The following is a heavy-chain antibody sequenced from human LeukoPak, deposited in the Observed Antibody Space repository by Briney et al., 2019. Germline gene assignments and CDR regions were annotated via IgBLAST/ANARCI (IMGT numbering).Heavy chain of an antibody. J-gene: IGHJ1*01. CDR1: GYSFIDYY. CDR3: ARIGISARGTNFHH. CDR2: INSNSADT. V-gene: IGHV1-2*02. D-gene: IGHD6-13*01. Sequence: ASVKVSCKTSGYSFIDYYIHWVRQATGQGLEWMGWINSNSADTNYAQNFQGRVTMTRDTSISTAYMELSRLRSDDTALYYCARIGISARGTNFHHWGQGTLVTVSS.